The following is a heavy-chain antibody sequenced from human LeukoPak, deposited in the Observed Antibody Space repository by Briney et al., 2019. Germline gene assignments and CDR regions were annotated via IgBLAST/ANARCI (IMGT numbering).Heavy chain of an antibody. CDR1: GGSISSGSYY. J-gene: IGHJ5*02. CDR2: IYTSGSN. Sequence: SETLSLTCTVSGGSISSGSYYWSWIRQPAGKGLEWIGRIYTSGSNNYNPSLKSRVTISVDTSKNQFSLKLSSVTAADTAVYYCARRHSSVGFDPWGQGTLVTVSS. CDR3: ARRHSSVGFDP. V-gene: IGHV4-61*02. D-gene: IGHD3-22*01.